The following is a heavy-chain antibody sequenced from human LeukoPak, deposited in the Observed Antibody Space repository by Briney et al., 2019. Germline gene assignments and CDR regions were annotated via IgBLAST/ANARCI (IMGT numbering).Heavy chain of an antibody. Sequence: PGGSLRFSCAASGFTFSDYSMNWVRQAPGKGRKGVSYISGSADTAYHEDSVKGRFTMSRDNARNSLYLQMHSLGAEDTAVYYCTRVGQSYSTSGQALDHWGQGTLVTVSS. CDR3: TRVGQSYSTSGQALDH. V-gene: IGHV3-48*04. CDR2: ISGSADTA. J-gene: IGHJ4*02. D-gene: IGHD2-8*01. CDR1: GFTFSDYS.